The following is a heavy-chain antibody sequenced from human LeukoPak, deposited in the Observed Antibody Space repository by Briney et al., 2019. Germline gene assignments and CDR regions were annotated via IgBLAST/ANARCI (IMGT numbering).Heavy chain of an antibody. CDR1: GGSISSGSYY. CDR3: ANSANYGGNSGYFDY. J-gene: IGHJ4*02. D-gene: IGHD4-23*01. V-gene: IGHV4-39*01. Sequence: SQTLSLTCTVSGGSISSGSYYWGWIRQTPGKGLEWIGSIYYSGSTYYNPSLKSRVTISVDTSKNQFSLKLSSVTAADTAVYYCANSANYGGNSGYFDYWGQGTLVTVSS. CDR2: IYYSGST.